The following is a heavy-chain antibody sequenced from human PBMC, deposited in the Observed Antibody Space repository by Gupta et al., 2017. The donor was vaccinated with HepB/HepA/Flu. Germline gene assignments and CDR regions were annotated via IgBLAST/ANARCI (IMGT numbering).Heavy chain of an antibody. CDR2: ISSSGSTI. CDR1: GFTFSSYE. V-gene: IGHV3-48*03. D-gene: IGHD6-6*01. J-gene: IGHJ6*02. Sequence: EVQLVESGGGLVQPGGSLRLSCAASGFTFSSYEMNWVRQAPGKGLEWVSYISSSGSTIYYADSVKGRFTISRDNAKNSLYLQMNSLRAEDTAVYYCAREQLAARLFRPRYYYGMDVWGQGTTVTVSS. CDR3: AREQLAARLFRPRYYYGMDV.